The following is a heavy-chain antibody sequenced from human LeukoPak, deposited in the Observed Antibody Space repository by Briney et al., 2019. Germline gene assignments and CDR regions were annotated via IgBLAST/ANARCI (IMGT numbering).Heavy chain of an antibody. CDR2: ISWKGDTT. J-gene: IGHJ4*02. Sequence: GGSLRLSCAASGFTFNNYAMTWVRQTPGKGPEWVSLISWKGDTTAYAESVRGRFTTSRDNAKNSLYLHMNSLRPEDTAFYHCARHRCSSTTCSFDSWGQGSLVTVSS. D-gene: IGHD2-2*01. V-gene: IGHV3-20*01. CDR1: GFTFNNYA. CDR3: ARHRCSSTTCSFDS.